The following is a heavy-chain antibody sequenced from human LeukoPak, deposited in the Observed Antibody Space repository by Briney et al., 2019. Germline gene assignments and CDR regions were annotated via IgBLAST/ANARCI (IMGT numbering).Heavy chain of an antibody. V-gene: IGHV3-72*01. J-gene: IGHJ4*02. CDR2: VRDKARSYTT. CDR3: AKDQGSGWYLGAAFDY. Sequence: GGSLRLSCAASGFTFSDHHMDWVRQAPGKGLEWVGRVRDKARSYTTEYAASVKGRFTISRDNSKNTLYLQMNSLRAEDTAVYYCAKDQGSGWYLGAAFDYWGQGTLVTVSS. CDR1: GFTFSDHH. D-gene: IGHD6-19*01.